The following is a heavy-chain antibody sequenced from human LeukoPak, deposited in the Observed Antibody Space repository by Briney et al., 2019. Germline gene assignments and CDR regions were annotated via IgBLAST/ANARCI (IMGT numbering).Heavy chain of an antibody. CDR2: IRYDGSNK. CDR1: GFTFSSYG. J-gene: IGHJ5*02. CDR3: ARDGWFGDYNWFDP. D-gene: IGHD3-10*01. V-gene: IGHV3-30*02. Sequence: GGSLRLSCAASGFTFSSYGMHWVRQAPGKGLEWVAFIRYDGSNKYYADSVEGRFTISRDNSKNTLYLQMNSLRAEDTAMYYCARDGWFGDYNWFDPWGQGTLVTVSS.